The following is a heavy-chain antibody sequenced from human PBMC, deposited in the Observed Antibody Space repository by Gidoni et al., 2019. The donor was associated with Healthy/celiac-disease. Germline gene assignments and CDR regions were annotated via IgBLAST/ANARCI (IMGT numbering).Heavy chain of an antibody. J-gene: IGHJ6*02. Sequence: EVQLVETGGGLIQPGGSLRLSCAASGFTVSSNYMSWVRQAPGKGLEWVSVIYSGGSTYYADSVKGRFTISRDNSKNTLYLQMNSLRAEDTAVYYCARTALRFLEWLGDGMDVWGQGTTVTVSS. D-gene: IGHD3-3*01. V-gene: IGHV3-53*02. CDR1: GFTVSSNY. CDR3: ARTALRFLEWLGDGMDV. CDR2: IYSGGST.